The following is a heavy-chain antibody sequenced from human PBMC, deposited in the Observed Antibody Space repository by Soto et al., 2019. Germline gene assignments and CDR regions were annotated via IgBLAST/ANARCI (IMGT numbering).Heavy chain of an antibody. CDR3: ARAPYCGGDCYSDYFDY. J-gene: IGHJ4*02. V-gene: IGHV4-59*12. Sequence: SETLSLTCTVSGGSISSYYWSWIRQPPGKGLEWIGYIYYSGSTNYNPSLKSRVTISVDTSKNQFSLKLSSVTAADTAVYYCARAPYCGGDCYSDYFDYWGQGTLVTVSS. CDR1: GGSISSYY. CDR2: IYYSGST. D-gene: IGHD2-21*02.